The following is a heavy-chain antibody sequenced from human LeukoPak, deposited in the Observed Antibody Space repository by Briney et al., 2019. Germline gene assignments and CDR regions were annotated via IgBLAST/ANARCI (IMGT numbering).Heavy chain of an antibody. Sequence: GGSLRLSCAASGFTFSSYWMSWVSQAPGKGREWVANIKQDGSEKYYVDSVKGRFTISRDNAKNSLYLQMNSLRAEDTAVYYRASVAASVPMFDYWGQGTLVTVSS. CDR1: GFTFSSYW. CDR2: IKQDGSEK. CDR3: ASVAASVPMFDY. D-gene: IGHD2-15*01. J-gene: IGHJ4*02. V-gene: IGHV3-7*03.